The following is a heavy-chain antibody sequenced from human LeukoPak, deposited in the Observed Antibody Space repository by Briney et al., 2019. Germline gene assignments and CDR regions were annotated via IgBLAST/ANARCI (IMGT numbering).Heavy chain of an antibody. Sequence: SEPLSLTCTVSGGSISSSSYHWGWIRQPPEKGLEWIGSSYYSGITYSNPPLKSRVTISVDTSKNQFSLKVNSVTAAAMAVYYCARTTGRWLQFDAFDIWGQGTMVTVSS. CDR3: ARTTGRWLQFDAFDI. V-gene: IGHV4-39*01. CDR2: SYYSGIT. D-gene: IGHD5-24*01. CDR1: GGSISSSSYH. J-gene: IGHJ3*02.